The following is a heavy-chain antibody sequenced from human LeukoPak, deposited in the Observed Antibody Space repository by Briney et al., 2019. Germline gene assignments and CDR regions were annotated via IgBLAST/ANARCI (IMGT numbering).Heavy chain of an antibody. CDR2: IWYDGSNK. Sequence: PGGSLRPSCAASGFTFSSYGMHWVRQAPGKGLEWVAVIWYDGSNKYYADSVKGRFTISRDNSKNTLYLQMNSLRAEDTAVYYCARDTGHYGYYFDYWGQGTLVTVSS. D-gene: IGHD4-17*01. V-gene: IGHV3-33*01. J-gene: IGHJ4*02. CDR1: GFTFSSYG. CDR3: ARDTGHYGYYFDY.